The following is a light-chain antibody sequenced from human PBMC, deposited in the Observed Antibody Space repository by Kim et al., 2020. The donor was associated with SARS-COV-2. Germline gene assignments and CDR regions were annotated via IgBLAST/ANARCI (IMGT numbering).Light chain of an antibody. CDR3: NSRDSSDNPVV. J-gene: IGLJ2*01. V-gene: IGLV3-19*01. CDR1: SLRTDF. CDR2: GKD. Sequence: ALGQTVRIKCQGDSLRTDFASWYQRKPGQAPVLVIYGKDNRPSGIPDRFSGSSSGDSASLTITGAQAEDEADYYCNSRDSSDNPVVFGGGTRLTVL.